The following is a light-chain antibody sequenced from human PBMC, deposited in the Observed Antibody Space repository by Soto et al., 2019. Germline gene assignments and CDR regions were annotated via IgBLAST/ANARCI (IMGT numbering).Light chain of an antibody. V-gene: IGLV2-11*01. Sequence: QSALTQPRSVSGSPGQSVTLSCTGSSSDVGGYNYVTWYQQYPGNAPKVMIYDVKTRPSGVPDRFSGSKSGNTASLTISGLQAEDEADYCCSYAGDYTFVFGTGTKVTVL. CDR1: SSDVGGYNY. J-gene: IGLJ1*01. CDR2: DVK. CDR3: CSYAGDYTFV.